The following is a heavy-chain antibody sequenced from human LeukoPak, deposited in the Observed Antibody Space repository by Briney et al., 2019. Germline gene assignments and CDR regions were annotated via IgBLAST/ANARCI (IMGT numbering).Heavy chain of an antibody. CDR1: GFTFSSYS. CDR2: IRRKAHGGTT. D-gene: IGHD3-22*01. Sequence: GSLRLSCVASGFTFSSYSMNWVRQSPGKGLEWVSFIRRKAHGGTTEYAASVKGRFSSSRDDSKSIAYLQMNSLKTEDTAVYFCTRVTYYYDNSGYFHFDSWGQGSLVTVSS. V-gene: IGHV3-49*04. CDR3: TRVTYYYDNSGYFHFDS. J-gene: IGHJ4*02.